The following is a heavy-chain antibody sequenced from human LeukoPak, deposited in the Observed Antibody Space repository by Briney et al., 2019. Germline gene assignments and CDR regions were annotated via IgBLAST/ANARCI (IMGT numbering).Heavy chain of an antibody. V-gene: IGHV4-4*07. D-gene: IGHD6-19*01. CDR3: ARQGGGSGWYEYYFDY. CDR2: IYTGGST. CDR1: GGSINSYY. J-gene: IGHJ4*02. Sequence: SETLSLTCTVSGGSINSYYWTWIRQPAGKGLEWIGRIYTGGSTNYNPSLESRVTMSVDTSKNQFSLKLNSVTAADTAVYYCARQGGGSGWYEYYFDYWGQGTLVTVSS.